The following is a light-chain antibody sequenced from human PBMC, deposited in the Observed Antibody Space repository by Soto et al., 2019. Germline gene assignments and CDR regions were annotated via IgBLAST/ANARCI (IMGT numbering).Light chain of an antibody. J-gene: IGKJ1*01. CDR2: EAS. V-gene: IGKV1-5*03. CDR1: QNINNW. Sequence: DIQMTQSPSTLSASVGDRVTITCRASQNINNWLAWYQQKPGKAPNLLIYEASSLESGVPSRFGGSRSGTEFTLTISSLQPEDFATYYCQQYNSYSWTFGQGTKVDIK. CDR3: QQYNSYSWT.